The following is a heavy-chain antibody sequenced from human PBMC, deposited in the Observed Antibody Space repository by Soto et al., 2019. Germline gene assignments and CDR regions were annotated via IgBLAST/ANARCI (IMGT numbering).Heavy chain of an antibody. CDR3: AALGV. D-gene: IGHD1-26*01. Sequence: EVQLVESGGGLVQPGGSLRLSCAASGFTFINAWMHWVRQAPGKGLEWVGRIKSRGDGETTDYAAPVRGTFIISRDDSKNTLYLQIDGLKMEVQAVYYWAALGVWGQGTTVTVSS. CDR2: IKSRGDGETT. J-gene: IGHJ6*02. V-gene: IGHV3-15*07. CDR1: GFTFINAW.